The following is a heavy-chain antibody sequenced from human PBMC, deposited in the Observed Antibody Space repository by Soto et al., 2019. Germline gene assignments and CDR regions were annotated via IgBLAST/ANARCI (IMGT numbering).Heavy chain of an antibody. CDR2: MNPYNGNA. V-gene: IGHV1-8*01. CDR3: ARRKERSGPHYFDS. CDR1: GYTFITYD. D-gene: IGHD1-1*01. J-gene: IGHJ4*02. Sequence: ASVKVSCKASGYTFITYDINWVRQAPRQGLEWMGWMNPYNGNAGYAQKFQGRVTMTRNTSISTAYMELTSLKSNDTAVYFCARRKERSGPHYFDSWGQGTLVTVSS.